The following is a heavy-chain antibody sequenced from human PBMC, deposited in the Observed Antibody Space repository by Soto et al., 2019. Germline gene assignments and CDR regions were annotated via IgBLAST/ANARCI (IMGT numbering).Heavy chain of an antibody. V-gene: IGHV3-48*02. J-gene: IGHJ4*02. CDR1: GVTFSIFS. CDR2: ISSSGTTI. D-gene: IGHD5-12*01. Sequence: PGGSLRLSCAASGVTFSIFSMNWVSQAPGKGLERVSYISSSGTTIYYAVSVKGRFTTSRDNTKNSLYLQMNSLRDEDTAVYYCARVNGNSGDGHDYWGQGT. CDR3: ARVNGNSGDGHDY.